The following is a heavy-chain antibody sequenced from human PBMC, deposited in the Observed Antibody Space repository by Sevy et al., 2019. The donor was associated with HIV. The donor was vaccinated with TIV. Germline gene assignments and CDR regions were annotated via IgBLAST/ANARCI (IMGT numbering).Heavy chain of an antibody. CDR3: AREVAYYGSGTYHYGMDV. J-gene: IGHJ6*02. D-gene: IGHD3-10*01. CDR2: ISYDGSNK. V-gene: IGHV3-30-3*01. Sequence: GGSLRLSCAASGFTFSSYAMQWVRQAPGKGLEWVAVISYDGSNKYYADSVKGRFTISRDNSKNTLYLQMNSLRAEDTAVYYCAREVAYYGSGTYHYGMDVWGQGTTLTVSS. CDR1: GFTFSSYA.